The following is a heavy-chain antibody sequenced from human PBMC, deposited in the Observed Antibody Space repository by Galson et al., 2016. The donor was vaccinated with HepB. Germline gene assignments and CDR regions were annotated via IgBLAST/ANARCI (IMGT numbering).Heavy chain of an antibody. CDR1: GGSIINTSYY. D-gene: IGHD5-12*01. CDR2: FYTGWST. CDR3: AGHASDIVATSPFDY. J-gene: IGHJ4*02. V-gene: IGHV4-39*01. Sequence: SETLSLTCGVSGGSIINTSYYWGWIRQPPGKGLEWIGSFYTGWSTYYNPSLKSRVAISVDTSKNQFSLRLSSLTAADTAVFYCAGHASDIVATSPFDYWGQGTLVTVSS.